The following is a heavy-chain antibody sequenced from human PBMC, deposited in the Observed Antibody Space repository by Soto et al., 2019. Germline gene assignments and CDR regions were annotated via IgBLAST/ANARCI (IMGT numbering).Heavy chain of an antibody. J-gene: IGHJ3*02. CDR2: ISAYNGYT. D-gene: IGHD3-3*01. CDR1: GYIFTNYG. CDR3: ARGRPIFGVLSAFDI. V-gene: IGHV1-18*01. Sequence: ASVKVSCKASGYIFTNYGISWARQAPGQGLEWMGWISAYNGYTNYAQKFQGRVTMTTDTSTSTAYMELRSLRSDDTAVYYCARGRPIFGVLSAFDIWGQGTMVTVSS.